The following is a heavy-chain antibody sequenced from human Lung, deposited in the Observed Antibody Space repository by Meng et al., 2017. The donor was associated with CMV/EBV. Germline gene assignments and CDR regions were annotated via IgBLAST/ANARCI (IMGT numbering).Heavy chain of an antibody. CDR1: GYTFSNCG. CDR3: ARVEVGITSGDY. V-gene: IGHV1-18*01. CDR2: ISDYNGNT. J-gene: IGHJ4*02. D-gene: IGHD1-26*01. Sequence: DQLVQSGGEVKKPWALVDGSCKASGYTFSNCGITWVRQAPGQGLEWMGWISDYNGNTNYAQTLQGRVTMNTDTSTSTAYMELGSLRSDDTAVYYCARVEVGITSGDYWGQGTLVTVSS.